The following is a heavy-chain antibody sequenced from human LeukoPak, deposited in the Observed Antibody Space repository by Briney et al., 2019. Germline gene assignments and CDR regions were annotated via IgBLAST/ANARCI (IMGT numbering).Heavy chain of an antibody. CDR3: TRLTYYDFWSGYPWIDAFDI. CDR1: GFTFSDYY. CDR2: ISSSGSTI. V-gene: IGHV3-11*01. D-gene: IGHD3-3*01. J-gene: IGHJ3*02. Sequence: GSLRPSCAASGFTFSDYYMSWIRQPPGKGLEWVSYISSSGSTIYYADSVKGRFTISRDNAKNSLYLQMNSLRAEDTAVYYCTRLTYYDFWSGYPWIDAFDIWGQGTMVTVSS.